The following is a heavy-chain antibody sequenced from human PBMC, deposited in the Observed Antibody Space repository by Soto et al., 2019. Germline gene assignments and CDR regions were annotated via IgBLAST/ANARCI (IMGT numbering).Heavy chain of an antibody. CDR3: ARDLAAADY. CDR2: INPSGGST. Sequence: ASVKVSCKASGYTFTSYDMHWVRQAPVQGLEWMGIINPSGGSTSYAQKFQGRVTMARDTSTSTVYMDLSSLRSDDTAVYYCARDLAAADYWGQGTLVTVSS. CDR1: GYTFTSYD. D-gene: IGHD6-13*01. J-gene: IGHJ4*02. V-gene: IGHV1-46*01.